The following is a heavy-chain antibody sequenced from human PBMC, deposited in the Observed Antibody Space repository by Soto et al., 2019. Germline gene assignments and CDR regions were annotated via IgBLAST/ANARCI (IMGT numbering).Heavy chain of an antibody. D-gene: IGHD1-26*01. J-gene: IGHJ5*02. CDR3: ARDRPKWAHNWFDP. CDR2: IYHSGST. CDR1: GGSISSGGYS. Sequence: PSETLSLTCAVSGGSISSGGYSWSWIRQPPGKGLEWIGYIYHSGSTYYNPSLKSRVTISVDRSKNQFSLKLSSVTAADTAVYYCARDRPKWAHNWFDPWGQGTLVTV. V-gene: IGHV4-30-2*01.